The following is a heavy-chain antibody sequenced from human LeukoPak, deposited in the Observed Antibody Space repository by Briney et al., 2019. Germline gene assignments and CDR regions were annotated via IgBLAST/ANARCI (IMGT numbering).Heavy chain of an antibody. V-gene: IGHV5-51*01. Sequence: GESLKISWRGSGYSFTSYWIGWVRQMPGKGLEWMGIIYPGDSDTRYSPSFQGQVTISADQSISTAYLQWSSLKASDTAMYYCAREGSYYYGSGSYDAFDIWGQGTMVTVSS. CDR2: IYPGDSDT. D-gene: IGHD3-10*01. J-gene: IGHJ3*02. CDR3: AREGSYYYGSGSYDAFDI. CDR1: GYSFTSYW.